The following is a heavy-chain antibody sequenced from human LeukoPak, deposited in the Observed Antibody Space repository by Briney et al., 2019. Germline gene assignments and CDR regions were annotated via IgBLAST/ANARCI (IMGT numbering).Heavy chain of an antibody. J-gene: IGHJ6*02. CDR3: ASWDDTIFGVGGMDV. CDR2: ISSSSSYI. V-gene: IGHV3-21*01. Sequence: GGSLRLSCAASGFTFSSYSMNWVRQAPGKGLEWVSSISSSSSYIYYADSVKGRFTISRDNAKNPLYLQMNSLRAEDTAVYYCASWDDTIFGVGGMDVWGQGTTVTVSS. D-gene: IGHD3-3*01. CDR1: GFTFSSYS.